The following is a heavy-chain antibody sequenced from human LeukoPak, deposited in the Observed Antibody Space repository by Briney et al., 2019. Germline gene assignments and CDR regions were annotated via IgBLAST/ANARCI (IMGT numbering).Heavy chain of an antibody. V-gene: IGHV4-34*01. CDR3: ARAGPYYGSGSYYNWFDP. Sequence: SETLSLTCAVYGGSFSGYYWSWIRQPPGKGLEWIGEINHSGSTNYNQSLKSRVTISVDTSKNQFSLKLSSVTAADTAVYYCARAGPYYGSGSYYNWFDPWGQGTLVTVSS. J-gene: IGHJ5*02. CDR2: INHSGST. CDR1: GGSFSGYY. D-gene: IGHD3-10*01.